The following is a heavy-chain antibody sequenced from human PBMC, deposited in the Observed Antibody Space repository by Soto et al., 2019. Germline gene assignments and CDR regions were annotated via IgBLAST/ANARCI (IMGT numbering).Heavy chain of an antibody. CDR3: ARDTGGYYDSSGYYTPFAY. V-gene: IGHV4-4*02. CDR1: GGSISSSNW. Sequence: SETLSLTCAVSGGSISSSNWWSWVRQPPGKGLEWIGEIYHSGSTNYNPSLKSRVTISVDKSKNQFSLKLSSVTAADTAVYYCARDTGGYYDSSGYYTPFAYWGQGTLVTVSS. D-gene: IGHD3-22*01. J-gene: IGHJ4*02. CDR2: IYHSGST.